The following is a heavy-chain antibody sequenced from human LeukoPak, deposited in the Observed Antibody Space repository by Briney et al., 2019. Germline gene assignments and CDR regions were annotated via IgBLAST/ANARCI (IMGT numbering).Heavy chain of an antibody. CDR3: ASVFPSLSSGWYASDY. V-gene: IGHV4-31*03. D-gene: IGHD6-19*01. Sequence: PSQTLSLTCTVSGGSISSGGYYWSWIRQHPGKGLEWIGYIYYSGSTYYNPSLKSRVTISVDKSKNQFSLKLSSVTAADTAVYYCASVFPSLSSGWYASDYWGQGTLVTVSS. CDR2: IYYSGST. CDR1: GGSISSGGYY. J-gene: IGHJ4*02.